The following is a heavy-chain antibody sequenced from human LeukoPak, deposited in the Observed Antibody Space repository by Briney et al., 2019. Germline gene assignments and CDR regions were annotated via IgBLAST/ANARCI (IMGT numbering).Heavy chain of an antibody. CDR1: GFTFSSYA. J-gene: IGHJ4*02. Sequence: GGSLRLSCAASGFTFSSYAMSWVRQAPGKGLEWVSAISGSGGSTYYADSVKGRFTISRDNSKNTLYLQMNSLRVEDTAVYYCAKEGGRYSGYDFPIDYWGQGTLVTVSS. CDR2: ISGSGGST. V-gene: IGHV3-23*01. D-gene: IGHD5-12*01. CDR3: AKEGGRYSGYDFPIDY.